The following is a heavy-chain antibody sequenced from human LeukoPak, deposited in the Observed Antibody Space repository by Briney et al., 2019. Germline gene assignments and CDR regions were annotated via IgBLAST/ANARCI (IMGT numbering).Heavy chain of an antibody. V-gene: IGHV1-2*02. CDR1: GYTFTGYY. J-gene: IGHJ3*02. D-gene: IGHD6-6*01. CDR3: VRDRNSGSSLDI. Sequence: ASVKVSCKASGYTFTGYYIHWVRRAPGQGLEWMGWIYPYSGDTNYAQNFQGRVTMTRDTSISTAYMELSSLKSDDTAVYYCVRDRNSGSSLDIWGQGTMLTVSS. CDR2: IYPYSGDT.